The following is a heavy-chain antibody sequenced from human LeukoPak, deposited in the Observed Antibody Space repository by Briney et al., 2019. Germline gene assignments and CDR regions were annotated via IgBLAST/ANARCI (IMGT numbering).Heavy chain of an antibody. J-gene: IGHJ6*02. CDR2: INPNSGGT. CDR1: GYTFTGYY. V-gene: IGHV1-2*02. Sequence: ASVKVSCKASGYTFTGYYMHWVRQAPGQGLEWMGWINPNSGGTNYAQKFQGRVTMTRDTSISTAYMELSRLRSDYTAVYYCARSTRSHYYGSGSYNYGMDVWGQGTTVTVSS. CDR3: ARSTRSHYYGSGSYNYGMDV. D-gene: IGHD3-10*01.